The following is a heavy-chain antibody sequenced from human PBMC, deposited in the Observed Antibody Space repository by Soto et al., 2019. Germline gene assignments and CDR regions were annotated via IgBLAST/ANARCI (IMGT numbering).Heavy chain of an antibody. CDR3: AGHLRWTTYYYDSSGYEGYFDY. D-gene: IGHD3-22*01. CDR2: IYYSGST. Sequence: SETLSLTCTVSGGSISSSSYYWGWIRQPPGKGLEWIGSIYYSGSTYYNPSLKSRVTISVDTSKNQFSLKLSSVTAADTAVYYCAGHLRWTTYYYDSSGYEGYFDYWGQGTLVTVSS. J-gene: IGHJ4*02. V-gene: IGHV4-39*01. CDR1: GGSISSSSYY.